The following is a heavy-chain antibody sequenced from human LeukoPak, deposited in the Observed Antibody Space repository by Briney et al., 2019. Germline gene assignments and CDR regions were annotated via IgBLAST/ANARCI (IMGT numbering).Heavy chain of an antibody. D-gene: IGHD1-26*01. Sequence: SVKVSCKASGGTFSSYAISWARQAPGQGLEWMGGIIPIFGTANYAQKFQGRVTITTDESTSTAYMELSSLRSEDTAVYYCARDLGANHAFDIWGQGTMVTVSS. J-gene: IGHJ3*02. V-gene: IGHV1-69*05. CDR3: ARDLGANHAFDI. CDR2: IIPIFGTA. CDR1: GGTFSSYA.